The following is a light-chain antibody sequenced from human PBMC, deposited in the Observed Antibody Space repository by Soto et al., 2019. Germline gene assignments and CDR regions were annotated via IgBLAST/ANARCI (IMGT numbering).Light chain of an antibody. Sequence: DIQMTQSPSSLSASLGERVTITCQASQGISGELNWSQQKPGKGPKLMTYATSNSQTGIPSRFSGSRTGAGTQFTLTISAFQPEDVATYYCQQYRRLPYTFGGGTEVEI. CDR3: QQYRRLPYT. CDR2: ATS. J-gene: IGKJ4*02. CDR1: QGISGE. V-gene: IGKV1-33*01.